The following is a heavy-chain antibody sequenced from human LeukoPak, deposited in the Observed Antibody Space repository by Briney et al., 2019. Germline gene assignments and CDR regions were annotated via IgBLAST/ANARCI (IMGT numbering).Heavy chain of an antibody. J-gene: IGHJ6*03. Sequence: GGSLRLSCAASGFTFSNYAMAWVRQSPGKGLEWVSGITGSGGHTYYADSVKGRFTSSRDNSKNTLYLQMNSLRAEDTAVYYCTKDLTDYHYYYTDVWGKGTTVIVSS. CDR3: TKDLTDYHYYYTDV. V-gene: IGHV3-23*01. D-gene: IGHD2-21*02. CDR1: GFTFSNYA. CDR2: ITGSGGHT.